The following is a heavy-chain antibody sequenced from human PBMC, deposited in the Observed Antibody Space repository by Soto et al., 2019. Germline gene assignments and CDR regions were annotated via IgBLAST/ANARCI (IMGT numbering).Heavy chain of an antibody. CDR3: ARDSQWLVPPI. CDR2: IIPILGIA. CDR1: GGTFSSYT. Sequence: SVKVSCKASGGTFSSYTISWVRQAPGQGLEWMGRIIPILGIANYAQKFQGRVTIAADKSTSTAYMELSSLRSEDTAVYYCARDSQWLVPPIWGQGTLVTVSS. V-gene: IGHV1-69*04. J-gene: IGHJ4*02. D-gene: IGHD6-19*01.